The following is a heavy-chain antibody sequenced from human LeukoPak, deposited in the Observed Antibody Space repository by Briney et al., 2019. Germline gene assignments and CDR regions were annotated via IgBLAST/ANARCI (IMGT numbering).Heavy chain of an antibody. CDR1: GGSISSYY. CDR2: IYYSGST. D-gene: IGHD4-23*01. CDR3: ARNLYGGNLNYFDY. Sequence: SETLSLTCTVSGGSISSYYWSWIRQPPGKGLAWIGYIYYSGSTNYNPSLKSRVTISVDTSKNQFSLKLSSVTAADTAVYYCARNLYGGNLNYFDYWGQGTLVTVSS. V-gene: IGHV4-59*01. J-gene: IGHJ4*02.